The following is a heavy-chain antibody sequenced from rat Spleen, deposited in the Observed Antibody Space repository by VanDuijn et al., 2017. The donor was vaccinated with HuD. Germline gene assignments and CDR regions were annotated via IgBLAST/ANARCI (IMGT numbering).Heavy chain of an antibody. CDR1: GFTFSNYY. V-gene: IGHV5-25*01. J-gene: IGHJ2*01. D-gene: IGHD1-1*01. CDR2: INTDGGRK. CDR3: ATDRALNYYSGAVFDY. Sequence: EVQLVESGGGLVQPGRSMKLSCAALGFTFSNYYMAWVRQAPTKGLEWVSSINTDGGRKYYSDSVKGRFTIARDNAENTVYLQMNSLRSEDTATYYCATDRALNYYSGAVFDYWGQGVMVTVTS.